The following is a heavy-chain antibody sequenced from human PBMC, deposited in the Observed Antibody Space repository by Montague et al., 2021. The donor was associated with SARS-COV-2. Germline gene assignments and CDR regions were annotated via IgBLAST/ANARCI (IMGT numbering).Heavy chain of an antibody. CDR1: GFTFSSFT. V-gene: IGHV3-23*01. J-gene: IGHJ4*02. CDR2: ISGSGGST. CDR3: ARARGALKIGSYLDEY. Sequence: SLRLSCAASGFTFSSFTMSWVRLAPGKGLEWVSTISGSGGSTYYADSVKGRFTISRDNSKNTLYLQMNSLRAEDTAVYYCARARGALKIGSYLDEYWGRGTLVTVSS. D-gene: IGHD1-26*01.